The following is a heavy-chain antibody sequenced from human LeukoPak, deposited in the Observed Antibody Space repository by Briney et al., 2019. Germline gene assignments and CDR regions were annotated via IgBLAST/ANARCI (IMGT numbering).Heavy chain of an antibody. CDR2: IYYSGST. CDR1: NGSISSDY. V-gene: IGHV4-59*01. Sequence: SETLSLTCTVSNGSISSDYWTWIRQPPGKGLEWIGYIYYSGSTKYNPPLESRATISLDTSRNQFSLKLTSMTAADTAVYYCARLTTRPGGIRPLIMDFWGQGTLVTVSS. CDR3: ARLTTRPGGIRPLIMDF. D-gene: IGHD3-10*01. J-gene: IGHJ4*02.